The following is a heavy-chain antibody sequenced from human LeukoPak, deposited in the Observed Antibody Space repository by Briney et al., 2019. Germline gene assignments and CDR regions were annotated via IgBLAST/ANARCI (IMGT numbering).Heavy chain of an antibody. D-gene: IGHD3-22*01. CDR2: INHSGST. Sequence: SETLSLTCAVYGGSFSGYYWSWIRQPPGKGLGWIGEINHSGSTNYNPSLKSRVTISVDTSKNQFSLKLSSVTAADTAVYYCARGRYYYDSSGYLFDPWGQGTLVTVSS. V-gene: IGHV4-34*01. CDR1: GGSFSGYY. CDR3: ARGRYYYDSSGYLFDP. J-gene: IGHJ5*02.